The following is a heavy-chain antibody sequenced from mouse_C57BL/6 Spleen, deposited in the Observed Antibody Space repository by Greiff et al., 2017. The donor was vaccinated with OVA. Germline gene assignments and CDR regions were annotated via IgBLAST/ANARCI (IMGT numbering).Heavy chain of an antibody. Sequence: EVKLMESGGDLVKPGGSLKLSCAASGFTFSSYGMSWVRQTPDKRLEWVATISSGGSYTYYPDSVKGRFTISRDNAKNTLYLQMSSLKSEDTAMYYCARERSPYYFDYWGQGTTLTVSS. V-gene: IGHV5-6*01. J-gene: IGHJ2*01. CDR1: GFTFSSYG. CDR2: ISSGGSYT. CDR3: ARERSPYYFDY.